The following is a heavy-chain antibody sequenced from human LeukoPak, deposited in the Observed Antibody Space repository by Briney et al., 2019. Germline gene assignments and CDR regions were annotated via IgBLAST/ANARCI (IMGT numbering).Heavy chain of an antibody. J-gene: IGHJ4*02. CDR2: INTNSGGT. CDR1: GYTFTCYY. D-gene: IGHD6-13*01. Sequence: ASVKVSCKGSGYTFTCYYMHWVRQAPGQGGEWRGWINTNSGGTNYEQKFQGRVTMTRDTSIKTAYMEMSRLRSDDTAVYYCAIGQQLVQVVDYWGQGTLVTVSS. V-gene: IGHV1-2*02. CDR3: AIGQQLVQVVDY.